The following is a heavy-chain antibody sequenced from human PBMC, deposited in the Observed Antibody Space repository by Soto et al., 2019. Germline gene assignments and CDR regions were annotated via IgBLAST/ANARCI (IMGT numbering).Heavy chain of an antibody. V-gene: IGHV4-59*01. CDR3: ARGPNIAAPGIDYYYYGMDV. D-gene: IGHD5-12*01. CDR2: IYYSGST. Sequence: SETLSLTCTGSCGSISSYYWSWIRQPPGKGLEWIGYIYYSGSTNYNPSLKSRVTISVDTSKNQFSLKLSSVTAADTAVYYCARGPNIAAPGIDYYYYGMDVWGQGTTVTVSS. J-gene: IGHJ6*02. CDR1: CGSISSYY.